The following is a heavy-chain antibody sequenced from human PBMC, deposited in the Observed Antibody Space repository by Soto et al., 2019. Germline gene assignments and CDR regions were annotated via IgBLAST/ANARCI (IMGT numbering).Heavy chain of an antibody. CDR3: ASLFRGVIITERPYNWFDP. CDR1: GGSFSGYY. J-gene: IGHJ5*02. V-gene: IGHV4-34*01. D-gene: IGHD3-10*01. CDR2: INHSGST. Sequence: QVQLQQWGAGLLKPSETLSLTCAVYGGSFSGYYWSWIRQPPGKGLEWIGEINHSGSTNYNPSLKGRVTISVDTSKNQFSLKLSSVTAADTAVYYCASLFRGVIITERPYNWFDPWGQGTLVTVSS.